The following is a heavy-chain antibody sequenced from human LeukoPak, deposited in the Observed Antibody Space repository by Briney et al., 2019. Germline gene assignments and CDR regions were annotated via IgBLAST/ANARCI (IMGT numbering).Heavy chain of an antibody. CDR1: GYTFTGYY. CDR2: INPNSGGT. D-gene: IGHD3-3*01. V-gene: IGHV1-2*02. J-gene: IGHJ4*02. Sequence: ASVKVSCKASGYTFTGYYMHWVRQAPGQGLEWMGWINPNSGGTNYAQKFQGRVTITADESTSTAYMELSSLRSEDTAVYYCASGGTYYDFWSGTKFDYWGQGTLVTVSS. CDR3: ASGGTYYDFWSGTKFDY.